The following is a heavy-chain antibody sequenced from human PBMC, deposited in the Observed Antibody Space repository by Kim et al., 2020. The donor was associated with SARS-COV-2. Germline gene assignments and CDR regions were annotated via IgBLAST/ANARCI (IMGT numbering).Heavy chain of an antibody. J-gene: IGHJ5*02. CDR1: GFTFSSYW. V-gene: IGHV3-74*01. CDR3: AMVGATVWFDP. D-gene: IGHD1-26*01. CDR2: INSDGSST. Sequence: GGSLRLSCAASGFTFSSYWMHWVRQAPGKGLVWVSRINSDGSSTSYADSVKGRFTISRDNAKNTLYLQMNSLRAEDTAVYYCAMVGATVWFDPWGQGTLVTVSS.